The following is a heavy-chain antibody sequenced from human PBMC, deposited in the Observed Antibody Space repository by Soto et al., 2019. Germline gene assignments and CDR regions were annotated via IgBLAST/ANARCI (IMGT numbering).Heavy chain of an antibody. Sequence: ETLSLTCALSGSSFTTYYWTWIRQPPGKGLDWIGEINNRGNTNYNPSLKSRVTISLDTSKTQFSLRLTSVTAADTAVYYCLMVTYSGLDVWGQGTTVTVSS. CDR2: INNRGNT. V-gene: IGHV4-34*01. CDR3: LMVTYSGLDV. J-gene: IGHJ6*02. CDR1: GSSFTTYY. D-gene: IGHD5-18*01.